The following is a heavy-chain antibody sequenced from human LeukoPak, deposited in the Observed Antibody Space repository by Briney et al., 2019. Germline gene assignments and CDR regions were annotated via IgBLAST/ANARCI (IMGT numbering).Heavy chain of an antibody. J-gene: IGHJ4*02. CDR1: GGSISSYY. CDR3: ARGGGGYSYGNVDY. D-gene: IGHD5-18*01. V-gene: IGHV4-59*12. Sequence: SETLSLTCTVSGGSISSYYWSWIRQPPGKGLEWIGEIYHSGSTNYNPSLKSRVTISVDKSKNQFSLKLSSVTAADTAVYYCARGGGGYSYGNVDYWGQGTLVTVSS. CDR2: IYHSGST.